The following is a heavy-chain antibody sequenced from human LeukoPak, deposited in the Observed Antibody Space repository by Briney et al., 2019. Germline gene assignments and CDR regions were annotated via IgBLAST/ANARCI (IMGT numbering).Heavy chain of an antibody. CDR2: VYYSGST. V-gene: IGHV4-59*01. D-gene: IGHD2-15*01. CDR3: ARDPGYCSGGSCYHYFDY. J-gene: IGHJ4*02. CDR1: GGSISSFY. Sequence: SETLSPTCTVAGGSISSFYWTWVRQPPGKGLEWIGYVYYSGSTNYNPSLKNRVTISVDTSKNQFSLNLSSVTAADTAVYYCARDPGYCSGGSCYHYFDYWGQGTLVTVSS.